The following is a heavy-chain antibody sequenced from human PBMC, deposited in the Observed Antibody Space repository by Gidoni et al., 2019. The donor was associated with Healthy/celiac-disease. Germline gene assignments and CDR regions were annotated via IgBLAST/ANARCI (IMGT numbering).Heavy chain of an antibody. CDR1: GGSFSGYY. D-gene: IGHD6-6*01. CDR3: ARVPGGGSSSFLDY. V-gene: IGHV4-34*01. CDR2: ITHSGST. J-gene: IGHJ4*02. Sequence: QVQLQQWGAELLKHSETLSLACAVYGGSFSGYYWGWIRQPPGKGLEWIGEITHSGSTNYNPSLKSRVTISVDTSKNQFSLKLSSVTAADTAVYYCARVPGGGSSSFLDYWGQGTLVTVSS.